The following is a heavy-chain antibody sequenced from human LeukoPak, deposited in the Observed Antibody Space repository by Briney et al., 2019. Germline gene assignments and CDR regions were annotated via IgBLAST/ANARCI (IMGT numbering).Heavy chain of an antibody. V-gene: IGHV3-49*04. CDR2: IRSKAYGGTT. D-gene: IGHD3-22*01. CDR3: TRDHPYYYDNSGYPLDY. CDR1: GFTFGGYA. Sequence: GGSLRLSCAASGFTFGGYAVSWVRQAPGKGLEWIGFIRSKAYGGTTQYAASVKGRFTLSRDDSKSITYLQMNSLKTEDTAVYYCTRDHPYYYDNSGYPLDYWGQGTLVTVSS. J-gene: IGHJ4*02.